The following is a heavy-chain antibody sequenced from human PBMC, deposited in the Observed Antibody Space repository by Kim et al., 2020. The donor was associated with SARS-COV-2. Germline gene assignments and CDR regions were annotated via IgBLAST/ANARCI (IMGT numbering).Heavy chain of an antibody. CDR2: ISSSSSYI. CDR3: ARGQQQLVHVFDY. V-gene: IGHV3-21*01. D-gene: IGHD6-13*01. Sequence: GGSLRLSCAASGFTFSSYSMNWVRQAPGKGLEWVSSISSSSSYIYYADSVKGRFTISRDNAKNSLYLQMNSLRTEDTAVYYCARGQQQLVHVFDYWGQGTLVTVSS. CDR1: GFTFSSYS. J-gene: IGHJ4*02.